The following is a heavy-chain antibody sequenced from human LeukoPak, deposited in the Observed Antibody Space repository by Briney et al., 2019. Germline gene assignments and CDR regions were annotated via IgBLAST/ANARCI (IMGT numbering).Heavy chain of an antibody. J-gene: IGHJ6*03. CDR2: IYTSGST. D-gene: IGHD3-10*01. CDR1: GGSISSGSNY. CDR3: ARGGARLYYYGSGSGLENKYYYYHYMDV. Sequence: SETLSLTCTVSGGSISSGSNYWSWIRQPAGKGLEWIGRIYTSGSTNYNPSLKSRVTISVDTSKNQFSLKLSPVTAADTAVYYCARGGARLYYYGSGSGLENKYYYYHYMDVWGKGTTVTISS. V-gene: IGHV4-61*02.